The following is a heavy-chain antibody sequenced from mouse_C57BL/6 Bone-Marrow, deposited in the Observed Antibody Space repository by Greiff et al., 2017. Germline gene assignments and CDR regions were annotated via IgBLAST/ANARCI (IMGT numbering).Heavy chain of an antibody. CDR1: GFNIKNTY. Sequence: EVQVVESVAELVRPGASVKLSCTASGFNIKNTYMHWVKQRPEQGLEWIGRIDPANGNTKYAPKFQGKATITADTSSNAAYLQLSSLTSEDTAIYYGTGYPFYYGYDYWGQGTTLTVSS. D-gene: IGHD2-2*01. V-gene: IGHV14-3*01. J-gene: IGHJ2*01. CDR3: TGYPFYYGYDY. CDR2: IDPANGNT.